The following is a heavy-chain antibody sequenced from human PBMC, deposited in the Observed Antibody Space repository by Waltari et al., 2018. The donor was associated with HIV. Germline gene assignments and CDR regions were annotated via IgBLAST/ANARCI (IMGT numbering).Heavy chain of an antibody. V-gene: IGHV1-18*01. CDR3: ASVAYSWSLDLFDY. CDR2: ISAYNGNT. CDR1: GYTFTSYG. J-gene: IGHJ4*02. D-gene: IGHD5-18*01. Sequence: QVQLVQSGAEVKKPGASVKVSCKASGYTFTSYGISWLRQAPGQGLEWMGWISAYNGNTNYAQKLQYRVTMTTDTSTSTAYMELRSLRSDDTAVYYCASVAYSWSLDLFDYWGQGTLVTVSS.